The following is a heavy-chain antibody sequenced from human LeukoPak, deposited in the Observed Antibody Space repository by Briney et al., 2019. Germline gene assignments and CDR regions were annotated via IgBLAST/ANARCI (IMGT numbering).Heavy chain of an antibody. J-gene: IGHJ4*02. CDR1: GYTFTSYA. CDR2: INAGNGNT. D-gene: IGHD6-13*01. V-gene: IGHV1-3*01. CDR3: ARDSSWDY. Sequence: ASVKVSCKASGYTFTSYAMHWVRQAPGQRLEWMGWINAGNGNTKYSQKLQGRVTMTTDTSTSTAYMELRSLRSDDTAVYYCARDSSWDYWGQGTPVTVSS.